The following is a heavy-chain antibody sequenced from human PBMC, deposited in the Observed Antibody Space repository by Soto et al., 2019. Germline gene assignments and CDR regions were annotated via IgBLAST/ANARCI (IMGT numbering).Heavy chain of an antibody. J-gene: IGHJ4*02. D-gene: IGHD3-9*01. CDR1: GATFMNSA. V-gene: IGHV1-69*06. CDR3: ATSSGLSGRYSALPDN. Sequence: QVQLVQSWAVVKTPGSLVKVSCKASGATFMNSAITWVRQAPGQGPEWVGMIIPIFGSTNSAPKFRGRVIFPADTSTSTAFMELTRLKSNDTAVYYCATSSGLSGRYSALPDNWGQGTLVTVSS. CDR2: IIPIFGST.